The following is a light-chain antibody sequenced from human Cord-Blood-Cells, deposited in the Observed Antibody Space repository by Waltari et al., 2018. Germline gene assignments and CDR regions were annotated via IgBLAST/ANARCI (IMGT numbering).Light chain of an antibody. Sequence: QSALTQPASVSGSPGQSITISCTGPSSDVGIYNLFSWYQQHPGKAPKLMIYEGSKRPSGVSNRFSGSKSGNTASLTISGLQAEDEADYYCCSYAGSSTYVFGTGTKVTVL. CDR2: EGS. CDR3: CSYAGSSTYV. CDR1: SSDVGIYNL. V-gene: IGLV2-23*01. J-gene: IGLJ1*01.